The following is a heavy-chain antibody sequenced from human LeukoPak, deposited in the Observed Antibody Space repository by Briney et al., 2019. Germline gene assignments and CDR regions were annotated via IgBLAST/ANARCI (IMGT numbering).Heavy chain of an antibody. CDR2: ISYDGSNI. D-gene: IGHD6-25*01. Sequence: GRSLRLSCAASEFTFRSYPLHWVRQAPGKGLEWVAVISYDGSNIYYADSIKGRFTISRDNSKNTLYLQINSLRAEDTAVYFCARGAFSGQGFDPWGQGTLVTVSS. CDR1: EFTFRSYP. J-gene: IGHJ5*02. V-gene: IGHV3-30*04. CDR3: ARGAFSGQGFDP.